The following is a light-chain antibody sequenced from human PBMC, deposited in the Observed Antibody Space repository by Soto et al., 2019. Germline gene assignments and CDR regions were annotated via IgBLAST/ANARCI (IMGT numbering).Light chain of an antibody. CDR2: EVS. CDR1: SSDVGCYNY. CDR3: SSYTSSRTLL. J-gene: IGLJ2*01. Sequence: QSALTQPASVSGSPGQSITISCTGTSSDVGCYNYVSWYQQHPGKAPKLMIYEVSNRPSGVSNRFSGSKSGNTASLTISGLQAEDEADYYCSSYTSSRTLLFGGGTKVTVL. V-gene: IGLV2-14*01.